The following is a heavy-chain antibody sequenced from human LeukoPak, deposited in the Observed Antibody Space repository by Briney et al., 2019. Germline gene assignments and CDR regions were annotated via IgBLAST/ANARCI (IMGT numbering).Heavy chain of an antibody. CDR3: ARRSSGWNGEYYFDY. CDR1: GFTFSSYD. J-gene: IGHJ4*02. CDR2: IGTAGDT. V-gene: IGHV3-13*01. D-gene: IGHD6-19*01. Sequence: PGGSLRLSCAASGFTFSSYDMHWVRQATGKGLEWVSAIGTAGDTYYPGSVKGRFTISRENAKNSLYLQMNSLRAGGTAVYYCARRSSGWNGEYYFDYWGQGTLVTVSS.